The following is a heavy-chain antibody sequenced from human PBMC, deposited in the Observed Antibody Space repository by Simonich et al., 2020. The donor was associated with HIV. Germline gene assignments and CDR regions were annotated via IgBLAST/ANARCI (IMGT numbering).Heavy chain of an antibody. CDR2: IRVNNGDT. D-gene: IGHD6-13*01. V-gene: IGHV1-18*01. Sequence: QVQLVQSGPEVKKPGASVKVSCKASGYTFSNYGISWVRQAPGQGLEGMGWIRVNNGDTKYAQKIQERVNMSTDTSTSTAYMELRSLRSDDTAVYYCARDDKGGQQLVGIWGQGTLVTVSS. CDR1: GYTFSNYG. CDR3: ARDDKGGQQLVGI. J-gene: IGHJ4*02.